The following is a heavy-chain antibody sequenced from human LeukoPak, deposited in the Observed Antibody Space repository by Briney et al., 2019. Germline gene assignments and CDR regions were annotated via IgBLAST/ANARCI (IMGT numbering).Heavy chain of an antibody. Sequence: PSETLSLTCAVSRASIISNFWSWVRQPPGKGLEWIGYIYYNGGTNYSPSLKSRVTISLGTSKNQVSLKLSSVTAADTAVYYCARQAGVAGLEYWGQGTLVTVTS. V-gene: IGHV4-59*08. CDR3: ARQAGVAGLEY. D-gene: IGHD2-8*01. J-gene: IGHJ4*02. CDR2: IYYNGGT. CDR1: RASIISNF.